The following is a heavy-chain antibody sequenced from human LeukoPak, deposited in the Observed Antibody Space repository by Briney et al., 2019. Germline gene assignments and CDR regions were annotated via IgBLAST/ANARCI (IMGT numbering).Heavy chain of an antibody. CDR1: GFIFRNYA. Sequence: PGASLRLSCAASGFIFRNYAMSWVRQAPGKGLEWVSAITGSGDNTYYADSVKGRFTISRDNSNNTLYVEMNTLRAEDTAVYYCPMWGDYDILTGYYVSHFWGQGTLVTVPS. CDR3: PMWGDYDILTGYYVSHF. J-gene: IGHJ4*02. CDR2: ITGSGDNT. D-gene: IGHD3-9*01. V-gene: IGHV3-23*01.